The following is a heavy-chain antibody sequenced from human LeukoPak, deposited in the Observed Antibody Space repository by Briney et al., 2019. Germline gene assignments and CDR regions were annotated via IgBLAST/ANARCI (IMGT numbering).Heavy chain of an antibody. CDR2: IYYSGST. CDR3: ARHLSRSRSDYYGSGSYYRGYFDY. D-gene: IGHD3-10*01. CDR1: GGSISSSSYY. J-gene: IGHJ4*02. Sequence: SETLSLTCTVSGGSISSSSYYWGWIRQPPGKGLEWIGSIYYSGSTNYNPSLKSRVTISVDTSKNQFSLKLSSVTAADTAVYYCARHLSRSRSDYYGSGSYYRGYFDYWGQGTLVTVSS. V-gene: IGHV4-39*01.